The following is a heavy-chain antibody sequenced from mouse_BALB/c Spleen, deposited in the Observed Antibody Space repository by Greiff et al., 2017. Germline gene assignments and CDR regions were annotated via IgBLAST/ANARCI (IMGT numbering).Heavy chain of an antibody. CDR2: ISSGGST. Sequence: DVKLQESGGGLVKPGGSLKLSCAASGFTFSSYAMSWVRQTPEKRLEWVASISSGGSTYYPDSVKGRFTISRDNARNILYLQMSSLRSEDTAMYYCARTMRVRDYGPFAYWGQGTLVTVSA. J-gene: IGHJ3*01. CDR3: ARTMRVRDYGPFAY. D-gene: IGHD1-2*01. CDR1: GFTFSSYA. V-gene: IGHV5-6-5*01.